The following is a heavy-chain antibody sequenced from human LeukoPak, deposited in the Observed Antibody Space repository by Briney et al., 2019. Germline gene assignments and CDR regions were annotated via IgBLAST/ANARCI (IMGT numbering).Heavy chain of an antibody. J-gene: IGHJ3*02. Sequence: SETLSLTCAVSGGSISSSNWWSWVRQPPGKGLEWIGEIYHSGSINYNPSLKSRVTISVDKSKNQFSLKLSSVTAADTAVYYCARPGGYYSSLGAFDIWGQGTMVTVSS. D-gene: IGHD3-22*01. CDR1: GGSISSSNW. CDR3: ARPGGYYSSLGAFDI. CDR2: IYHSGSI. V-gene: IGHV4-4*02.